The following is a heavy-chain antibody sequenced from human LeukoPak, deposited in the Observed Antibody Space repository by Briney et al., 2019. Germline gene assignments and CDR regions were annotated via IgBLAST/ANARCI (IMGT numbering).Heavy chain of an antibody. Sequence: WGSLRLSCAASGFTFSSYAMYWVRQAPGKGLEWVAITSSDGGNKYYADSVKGRFTISRDNSKNTLYLQMNSLRTEDTAVYYCARDNSGSGSYIQLDYWGQGTRVTVSS. V-gene: IGHV3-30-3*01. CDR1: GFTFSSYA. CDR3: ARDNSGSGSYIQLDY. D-gene: IGHD3-10*01. CDR2: TSSDGGNK. J-gene: IGHJ4*02.